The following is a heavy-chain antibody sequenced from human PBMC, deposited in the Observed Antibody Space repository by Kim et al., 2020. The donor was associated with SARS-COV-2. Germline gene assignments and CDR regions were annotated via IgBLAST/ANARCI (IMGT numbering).Heavy chain of an antibody. CDR2: IKQDGSEK. V-gene: IGHV3-7*01. D-gene: IGHD1-1*01. CDR1: GFTFSSYW. Sequence: GGSLRLSCAASGFTFSSYWMSWVRQAPGKGLEWVANIKQDGSEKYYVDSVKGRFTISRDNAKNSLYLQMNSLRAEDTAVYYCARDLLPGAGTTGWFDPWGQGTLVTVSS. CDR3: ARDLLPGAGTTGWFDP. J-gene: IGHJ5*02.